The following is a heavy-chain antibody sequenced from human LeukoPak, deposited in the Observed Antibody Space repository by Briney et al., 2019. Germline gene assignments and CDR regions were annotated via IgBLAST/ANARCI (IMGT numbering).Heavy chain of an antibody. V-gene: IGHV3-23*01. J-gene: IGHJ4*02. CDR3: AGDRNSDWYSPLDY. CDR1: GFTFTKCA. Sequence: GGSLRLSCVASGFTFTKCAMSWIRQAPGKGLEWVAIITATGDTSYYADSVKGRFTISRDNSRNTVYMQMDSLRAEDTAIYYCAGDRNSDWYSPLDYWGQGSQVTVSP. CDR2: ITATGDTS. D-gene: IGHD6-19*01.